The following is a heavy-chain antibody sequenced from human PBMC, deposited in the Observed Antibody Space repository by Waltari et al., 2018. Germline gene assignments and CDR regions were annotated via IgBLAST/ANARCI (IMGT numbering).Heavy chain of an antibody. CDR3: AREPSPDGSGYFYYYMDV. V-gene: IGHV3-74*01. CDR2: INRDGSGT. Sequence: EVQLVESGGGLVQPGGSLRLSCAASGFTFSRYWMHWVRQAPGKGLVWVLRINRDGSGTIYADTVKGRLTISRDNAKNTLYLQLNSLRVEDTAVYYCAREPSPDGSGYFYYYMDVWGKGTTVTVSS. CDR1: GFTFSRYW. J-gene: IGHJ6*03. D-gene: IGHD3-22*01.